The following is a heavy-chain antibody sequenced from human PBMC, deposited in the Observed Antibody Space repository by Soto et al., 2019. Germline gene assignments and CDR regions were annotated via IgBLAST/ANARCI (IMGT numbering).Heavy chain of an antibody. J-gene: IGHJ6*03. V-gene: IGHV1-18*01. CDR1: GYTFTSYG. CDR2: ISAYNGIA. CDR3: ARDRRTYYDFWSGELYYYYYMDV. D-gene: IGHD3-3*01. Sequence: GASVKVSCKASGYTFTSYGISWVRQAPGQGLEWMGWISAYNGIANYAQKFQGRVTITADKSTSTAYMELSSLRSEDTAVYYCARDRRTYYDFWSGELYYYYYMDVWGKGTTVTVSS.